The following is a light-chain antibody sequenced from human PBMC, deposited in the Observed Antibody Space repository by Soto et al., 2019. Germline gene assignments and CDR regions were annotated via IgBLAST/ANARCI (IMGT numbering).Light chain of an antibody. CDR3: QQYNSGWT. CDR2: ETS. J-gene: IGKJ1*01. CDR1: QNISPW. V-gene: IGKV1-5*03. Sequence: DIQMTHSPSTLSASVGDRFTITCRASQNISPWLAWYQQKPGKAPSLLIYETSSLENGVPSRFSGSGSGTEFSLTISSLQPDDSATYYCQQYNSGWTFGQGTKVDIK.